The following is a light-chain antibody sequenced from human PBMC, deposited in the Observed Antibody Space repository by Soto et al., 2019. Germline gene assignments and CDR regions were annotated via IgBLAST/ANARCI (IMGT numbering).Light chain of an antibody. Sequence: QSALPQPASVSGSPGQSITISCTGSSSDVGGYNYVSWYQQHPGKAPKLMIYEVSNRPSGVSNRFSGSKSGNTASLTISGLQTGHEADYYCCSYRSSSTPYLFGTGTKLTVL. J-gene: IGLJ1*01. V-gene: IGLV2-14*01. CDR3: CSYRSSSTPYL. CDR1: SSDVGGYNY. CDR2: EVS.